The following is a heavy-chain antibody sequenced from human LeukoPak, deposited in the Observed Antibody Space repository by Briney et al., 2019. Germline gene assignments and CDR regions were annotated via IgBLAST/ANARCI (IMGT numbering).Heavy chain of an antibody. V-gene: IGHV3-30*18. Sequence: GGSLRLSCAASGFTFSNYGMHWVRQAPGKGLEWVTVISYDGRNKFYADSVKGRFTISRDNSKSTLHLQMDSLGAEDTAQYYCVKGMFSSSWNYFDYWGQGTLVTVSS. J-gene: IGHJ4*02. D-gene: IGHD6-13*01. CDR3: VKGMFSSSWNYFDY. CDR1: GFTFSNYG. CDR2: ISYDGRNK.